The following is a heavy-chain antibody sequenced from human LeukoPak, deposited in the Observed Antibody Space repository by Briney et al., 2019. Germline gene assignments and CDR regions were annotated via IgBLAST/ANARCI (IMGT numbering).Heavy chain of an antibody. CDR3: ASKWVTYYYNSSAYHYPTDVFDI. CDR1: GGSFSGYY. J-gene: IGHJ3*02. V-gene: IGHV4-34*01. CDR2: INHSGST. D-gene: IGHD3-22*01. Sequence: SETLSLTCAVYGGSFSGYYWSWIRQPPGKGLEWIGEINHSGSTNYNPSLKSRVTMSVDTSKNQFSLKLSSVTAADTAVYYCASKWVTYYYNSSAYHYPTDVFDIWGQGTMVTVSS.